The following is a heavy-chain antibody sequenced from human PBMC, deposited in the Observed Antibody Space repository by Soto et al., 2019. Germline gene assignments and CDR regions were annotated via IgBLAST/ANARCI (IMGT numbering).Heavy chain of an antibody. CDR1: GFTFTGHY. CDR3: AESGSFFRPSLGYFDY. J-gene: IGHJ4*02. Sequence: QVQLEQSGAEVKKPGASVKVSCKASGFTFTGHYIHWVRQAPGQGLEWMGWINPNSGGTSYAQKFQGRVTMTRDTSITTAYMELSRLSSDDTAVYYCAESGSFFRPSLGYFDYWGQGTLVTVSS. D-gene: IGHD1-26*01. V-gene: IGHV1-2*02. CDR2: INPNSGGT.